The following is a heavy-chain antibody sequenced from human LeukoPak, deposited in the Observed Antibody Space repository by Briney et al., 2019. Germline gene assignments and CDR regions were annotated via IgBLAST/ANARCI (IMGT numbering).Heavy chain of an antibody. J-gene: IGHJ3*02. D-gene: IGHD3-10*01. Sequence: GASVKVSCKASGYTITGYYMHWVRQAPGQGLEWMGRINPNSGGTNYAQKFQGRVTMTRDTSISTAYVELSRLRSDDTAVYYCARGLSGSGSYYNGDDAFDIWGQGTMVTVSS. CDR2: INPNSGGT. V-gene: IGHV1-2*06. CDR3: ARGLSGSGSYYNGDDAFDI. CDR1: GYTITGYY.